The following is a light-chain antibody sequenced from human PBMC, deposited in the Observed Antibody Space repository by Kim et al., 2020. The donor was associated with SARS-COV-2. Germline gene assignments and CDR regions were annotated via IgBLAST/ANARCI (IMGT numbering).Light chain of an antibody. V-gene: IGLV3-1*01. CDR2: QDS. Sequence: SVSPGQPASITCSGDKLGDKYGCWYQQKPGQSPVLVIYQDSKRPSGIPERFSGSNSGNTATLTISGTQAMDEADYYCQAWDSSTVVFGGGTQLTVL. J-gene: IGLJ2*01. CDR1: KLGDKY. CDR3: QAWDSSTVV.